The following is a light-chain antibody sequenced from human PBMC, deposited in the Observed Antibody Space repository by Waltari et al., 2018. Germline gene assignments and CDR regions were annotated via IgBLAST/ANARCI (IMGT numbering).Light chain of an antibody. J-gene: IGKJ4*01. CDR1: QSVSRR. V-gene: IGKV1-5*03. Sequence: MTQSPNTLSASDGDRVALTCRASQSVSRRLAWYQQTPGKAPFLLIYEASTLGGGVPSRFSGSGSGTEFTLTISSLQPDDFVTYYCQHYHSYPLTFGGGTKVEI. CDR2: EAS. CDR3: QHYHSYPLT.